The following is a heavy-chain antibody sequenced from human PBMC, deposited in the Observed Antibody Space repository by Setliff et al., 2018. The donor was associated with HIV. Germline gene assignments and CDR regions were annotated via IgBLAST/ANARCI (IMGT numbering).Heavy chain of an antibody. CDR3: ARGISGWYAPLGY. CDR1: GFTFNTYA. V-gene: IGHV3-23*01. D-gene: IGHD6-19*01. Sequence: GGSLRLSCAASGFTFNTYAMSWVRQAPGKGLEWVSVISGSGGSTFYADSVKGRFTISRDNSKNALYLLMNGLRAEDTALYYCARGISGWYAPLGYWGQGTLVTVSS. J-gene: IGHJ4*02. CDR2: ISGSGGST.